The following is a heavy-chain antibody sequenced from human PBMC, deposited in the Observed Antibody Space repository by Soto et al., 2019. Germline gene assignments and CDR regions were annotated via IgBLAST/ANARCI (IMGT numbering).Heavy chain of an antibody. CDR3: TRRALGYSYGLGAFDI. CDR1: GFTFFDYA. Sequence: GSLRLSCTASGFTFFDYAIILFRHSALKWLEWVGFIRSKAYGGTTEYAASVKGRFTISRDDSKSIAYLQMNSLKTEDTAVYYCTRRALGYSYGLGAFDIWGQGTMVTVSS. D-gene: IGHD5-18*01. V-gene: IGHV3-49*03. CDR2: IRSKAYGGTT. J-gene: IGHJ3*02.